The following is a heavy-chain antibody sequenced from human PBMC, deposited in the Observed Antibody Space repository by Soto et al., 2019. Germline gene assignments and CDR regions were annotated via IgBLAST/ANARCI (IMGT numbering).Heavy chain of an antibody. CDR1: GFTFSRYA. Sequence: GSLRLSCAASGFTFSRYAVSWVRQAPGKGLEWVSAISGSGGSTYFRDTVRGRFTISRDNSKNTLCLQMDSLRAEDAAVYYCAKDSISSDGGYYLYYFDSWGQGTLVTVSS. J-gene: IGHJ4*02. CDR3: AKDSISSDGGYYLYYFDS. CDR2: ISGSGGST. V-gene: IGHV3-23*01. D-gene: IGHD3-22*01.